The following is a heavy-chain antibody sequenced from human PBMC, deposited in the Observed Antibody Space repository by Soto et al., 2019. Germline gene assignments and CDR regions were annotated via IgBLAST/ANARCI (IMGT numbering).Heavy chain of an antibody. V-gene: IGHV4-4*02. CDR1: GGSISSSNW. CDR2: IYHSGST. D-gene: IGHD5-12*01. Sequence: SETLSLTCAVSGGSISSSNWWSWVRQPPGKGLEWIGEIYHSGSTNYNPSLKSRVTISVDKSKNQFSLKLSPVTAADTAVYYCARSSRYSGYDVINCFDYWGQGTLVTVSS. J-gene: IGHJ4*02. CDR3: ARSSRYSGYDVINCFDY.